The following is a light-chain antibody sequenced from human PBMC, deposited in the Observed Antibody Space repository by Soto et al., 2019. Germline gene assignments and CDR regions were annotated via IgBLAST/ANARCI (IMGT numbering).Light chain of an antibody. CDR2: DAS. V-gene: IGKV3-11*01. Sequence: EIVLTQSPATLSLSPGERATLSCRASQSVSSYLAWYQQKPGQAPRLLIYDASNRATGIPARFSGSGSGTDFALTISSREPEDFAVYDCQQRSNWLTFGGGTKVDIK. CDR1: QSVSSY. J-gene: IGKJ4*01. CDR3: QQRSNWLT.